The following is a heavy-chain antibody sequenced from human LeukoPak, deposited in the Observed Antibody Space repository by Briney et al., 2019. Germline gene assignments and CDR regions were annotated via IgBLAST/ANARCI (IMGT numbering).Heavy chain of an antibody. CDR2: IYPGDSDT. V-gene: IGHV5-51*01. Sequence: GESLKISCKGSGYSFTSYWIGWVRQMPGKGLEWMGIIYPGDSDTRYSPSFQGQVTISADKSISTAYLQWSSLKASDTAMYYCARFAHDSSGSTRGIDYWGQGTLVTVSS. CDR3: ARFAHDSSGSTRGIDY. J-gene: IGHJ4*02. CDR1: GYSFTSYW. D-gene: IGHD3-22*01.